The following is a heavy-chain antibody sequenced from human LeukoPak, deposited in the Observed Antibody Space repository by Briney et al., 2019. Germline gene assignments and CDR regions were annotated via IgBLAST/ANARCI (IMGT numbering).Heavy chain of an antibody. Sequence: GGSLRLSCAASGITFRNYGMHWVRQAPGKGLEWVAIIWYDGSNKYYADSVKGRFTISRDNSKNTLYLQMNSLRVEDTAVYYCASVWRALGYTIEYWGQGTQVAVSS. D-gene: IGHD5-18*01. CDR2: IWYDGSNK. V-gene: IGHV3-33*01. CDR1: GITFRNYG. J-gene: IGHJ4*02. CDR3: ASVWRALGYTIEY.